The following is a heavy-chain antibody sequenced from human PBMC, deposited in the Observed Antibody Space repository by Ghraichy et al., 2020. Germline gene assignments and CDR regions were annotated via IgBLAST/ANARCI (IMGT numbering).Heavy chain of an antibody. Sequence: SETLSLTCTVSGGSISSYYWSWIRQPPGKGLEWIGYIYYSGSTNYNPSLKSRVTISVDTSKNQFSLKLSSVTAADTAVYYCARSYGSDAFDIWGQGTMVTVSS. CDR2: IYYSGST. CDR3: ARSYGSDAFDI. CDR1: GGSISSYY. J-gene: IGHJ3*02. D-gene: IGHD3-10*01. V-gene: IGHV4-59*01.